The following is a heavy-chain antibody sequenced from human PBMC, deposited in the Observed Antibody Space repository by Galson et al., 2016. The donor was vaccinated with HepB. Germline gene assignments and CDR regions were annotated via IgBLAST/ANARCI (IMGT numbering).Heavy chain of an antibody. V-gene: IGHV1-3*01. J-gene: IGHJ4*02. D-gene: IGHD6-19*01. CDR2: INAGNGNT. CDR1: GYTFTSYA. CDR3: AREGRVGVAAYKFSY. Sequence: SVKVSCKASGYTFTSYAMHWVRQAPGQRLEWMGWINAGNGNTKYSQKFQGRVTITRDTSASTAYMELSSLRSEDTAVYYCAREGRVGVAAYKFSYWGQGTLVTVSS.